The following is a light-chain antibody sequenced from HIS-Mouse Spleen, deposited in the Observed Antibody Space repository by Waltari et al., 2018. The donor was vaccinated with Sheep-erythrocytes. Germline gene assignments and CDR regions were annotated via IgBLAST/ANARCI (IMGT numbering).Light chain of an antibody. Sequence: AIRMTQSPSSLSASTGDRVTITCRASQGISSYLAWYQQNPGKAPKLLIYAASTLQSGDPSRFSGNGSGTDFTLTISCLQSEDFATYYCQQYYSYPYTFGQGTKLEIK. V-gene: IGKV1-8*01. CDR2: AAS. CDR1: QGISSY. CDR3: QQYYSYPYT. J-gene: IGKJ2*01.